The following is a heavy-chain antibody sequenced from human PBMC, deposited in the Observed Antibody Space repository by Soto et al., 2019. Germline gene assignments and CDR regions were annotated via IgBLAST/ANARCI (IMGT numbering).Heavy chain of an antibody. Sequence: EVQLVESGGGLVKPGESLRLSCTFTFSSYSLNWVRQAPGKGLEWVSSISSGSAYIKYADSVKGRFTISRDNANNLLYLQMTSLRVDDSAVYYCTSDEGGSYDNWFNPWGQGTLVTVSS. J-gene: IGHJ5*02. D-gene: IGHD1-26*01. CDR3: TSDEGGSYDNWFNP. V-gene: IGHV3-21*01. CDR2: ISSGSAYI. CDR1: TFSSYS.